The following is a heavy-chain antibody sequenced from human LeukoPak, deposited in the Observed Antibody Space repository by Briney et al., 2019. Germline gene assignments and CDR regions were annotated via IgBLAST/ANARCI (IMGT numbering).Heavy chain of an antibody. CDR2: ISTYNGNT. V-gene: IGHV1-18*01. J-gene: IGHJ4*02. CDR1: GYTFNSYD. Sequence: ASVKVSCKASGYTFNSYDISWVRQAPGQGLEWMAWISTYNGNTNYAQKVQGRATMTTDTSPSTAYMELRSLRSDDTAVYYCARVLRYDFWSAYYFDYWGQGTLVTASS. CDR3: ARVLRYDFWSAYYFDY. D-gene: IGHD3-3*01.